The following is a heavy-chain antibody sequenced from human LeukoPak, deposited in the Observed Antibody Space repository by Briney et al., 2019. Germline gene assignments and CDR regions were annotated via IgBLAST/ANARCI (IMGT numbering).Heavy chain of an antibody. CDR1: GGSISSSSYY. J-gene: IGHJ4*02. V-gene: IGHV4-39*07. Sequence: SETLSLTCTVSGGSISSSSYYWGWIRQPPGKGLEWIGTIYYSGSTYYNPSLKSRVTISVDTSKNQFSLKLSSVTAADTAVYYCARWVCYGDYCYFDYWGQGTLVTVSS. D-gene: IGHD4-17*01. CDR3: ARWVCYGDYCYFDY. CDR2: IYYSGST.